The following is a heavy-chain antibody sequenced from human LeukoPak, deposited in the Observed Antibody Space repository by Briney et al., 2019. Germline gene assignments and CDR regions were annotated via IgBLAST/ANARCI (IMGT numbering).Heavy chain of an antibody. Sequence: SVKVSCKASGGTFSSYAISWVRQAPGQGLEWMGGIIPIFGTANYAQKFQGRVTITADESTSTAYMELSSLRSEDTAVYYCAREHGEMATALAYWGQGTLVTVSS. CDR1: GGTFSSYA. CDR3: AREHGEMATALAY. J-gene: IGHJ4*02. D-gene: IGHD5-24*01. CDR2: IIPIFGTA. V-gene: IGHV1-69*01.